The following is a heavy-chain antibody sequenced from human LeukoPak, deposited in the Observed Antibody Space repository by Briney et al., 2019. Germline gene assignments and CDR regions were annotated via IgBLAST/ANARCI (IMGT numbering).Heavy chain of an antibody. CDR2: INPNSGGT. D-gene: IGHD3-10*01. CDR3: ARGSGSGSYYYFVRFDP. CDR1: GYTFTGYY. Sequence: GASVKVSCKASGYTFTGYYMHWVRQAPGQGLEWMGWINPNSGGTNYAQKFQGRVTMTRDTSISTAYMELSRLRSDDTAVYYCARGSGSGSYYYFVRFDPWGQGTLVTVSS. J-gene: IGHJ5*02. V-gene: IGHV1-2*02.